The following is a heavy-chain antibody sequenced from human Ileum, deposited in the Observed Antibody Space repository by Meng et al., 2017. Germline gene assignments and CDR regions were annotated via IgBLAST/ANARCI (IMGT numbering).Heavy chain of an antibody. CDR2: IRRKTDATTT. CDR3: TAEDPQYYFDY. J-gene: IGHJ4*02. V-gene: IGHV3-15*01. CDR1: GLTFSNAW. Sequence: EVQLVESGGGFVKPGGSLRLSCAASGLTFSNAWLSWVRQAPGKGLEWIARIRRKTDATTTDYVAPVKGRFTISRDDSENTLFLQMNSLKTEDTAVYYCTAEDPQYYFDYWGQGTLVTVSS.